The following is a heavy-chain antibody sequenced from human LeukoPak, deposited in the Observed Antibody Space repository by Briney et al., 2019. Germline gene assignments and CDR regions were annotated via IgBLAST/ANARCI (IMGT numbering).Heavy chain of an antibody. Sequence: PGGSLRLSCAASGFTFTSYSINWVRQAPGKGLEWVSAISSYSSYIYYADSVKGRFTTSRDNAKNSLFLQMNSLRAEDTAVYYCARDSRYSRGVGDFDYWGQGTLVIVSS. CDR3: ARDSRYSRGVGDFDY. CDR1: GFTFTSYS. D-gene: IGHD5-18*01. V-gene: IGHV3-21*04. J-gene: IGHJ4*02. CDR2: ISSYSSYI.